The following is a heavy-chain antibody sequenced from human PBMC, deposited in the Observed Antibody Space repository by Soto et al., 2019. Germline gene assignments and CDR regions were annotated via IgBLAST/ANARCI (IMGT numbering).Heavy chain of an antibody. J-gene: IGHJ4*02. V-gene: IGHV1-69*02. CDR3: ARGVHYDSISLDDY. Sequence: QVQLVQSGAEVKKPGSSVKVSCKASGGTFSSYTISWVRQAPGQGLEWMGRIIPILGIANYAQKFQGRVTIPADRSTSTAYMELSSLRSEGTAVYYCARGVHYDSISLDDYWGQGTLVTVSS. CDR2: IIPILGIA. CDR1: GGTFSSYT. D-gene: IGHD3-22*01.